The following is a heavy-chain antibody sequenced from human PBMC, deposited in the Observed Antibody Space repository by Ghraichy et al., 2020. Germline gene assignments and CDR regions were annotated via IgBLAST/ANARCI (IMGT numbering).Heavy chain of an antibody. CDR2: IYDRGST. CDR1: GGSISRYY. CDR3: AKEGDYCTSTSCYNGAFDI. Sequence: SETLSLTCTVSGGSISRYYWSWIRQPPGKGLEWIGNIYDRGSTSYNPSLKSRVTISVDTSKNQFSLKLNSVTAADTAVYYCAKEGDYCTSTSCYNGAFDIWGQGTMVTVSS. D-gene: IGHD2-2*02. V-gene: IGHV4-59*01. J-gene: IGHJ3*02.